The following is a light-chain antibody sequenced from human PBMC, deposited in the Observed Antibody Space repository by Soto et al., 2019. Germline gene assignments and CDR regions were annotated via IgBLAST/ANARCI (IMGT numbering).Light chain of an antibody. CDR3: AAQDDSLNACV. CDR1: SSNIGSKT. V-gene: IGLV1-44*01. CDR2: NNH. J-gene: IGLJ1*01. Sequence: QSVLTQAPSASVTPGQRVTISCSGSSSNIGSKTVNWYQQLPGMAPKLLIFNNHQRPSGVPDRFSGSKSGTSASLAISGLQSEDEADYYCAAQDDSLNACVFGTGTKLTVL.